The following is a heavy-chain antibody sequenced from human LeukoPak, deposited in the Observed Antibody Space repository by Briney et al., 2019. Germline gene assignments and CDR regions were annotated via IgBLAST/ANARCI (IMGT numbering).Heavy chain of an antibody. V-gene: IGHV4-34*01. CDR1: GGSFSGYY. CDR3: ARSRYSYFDY. CDR2: INHSGST. J-gene: IGHJ4*02. Sequence: SETLSLTCAVYGGSFSGYYWSWIRQPPGKGLEWIGEINHSGSTNYNPSLKSRVTISVDTSKNQFPLKLSSVTAADTAVYYCARSRYSYFDYWGQGTLVTVSS. D-gene: IGHD5-18*01.